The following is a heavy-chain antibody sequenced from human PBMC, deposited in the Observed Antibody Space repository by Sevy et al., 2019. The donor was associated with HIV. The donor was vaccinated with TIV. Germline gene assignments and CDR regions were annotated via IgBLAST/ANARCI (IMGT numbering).Heavy chain of an antibody. V-gene: IGHV4-59*01. CDR2: IYYSGST. CDR3: ARGDTAMVIDYYYYMDV. CDR1: GGSISSYY. D-gene: IGHD5-18*01. J-gene: IGHJ6*03. Sequence: SETLSLTCTVSGGSISSYYWSWIRQPPGKGLEWIGYIYYSGSTNYNPSLKSRVTLSVDTSKNQFSLKLSSVTAADTAVYYCARGDTAMVIDYYYYMDVWGKGTTVTVSS.